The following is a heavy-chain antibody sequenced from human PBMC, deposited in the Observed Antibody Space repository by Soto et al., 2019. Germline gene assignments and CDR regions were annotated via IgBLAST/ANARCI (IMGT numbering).Heavy chain of an antibody. D-gene: IGHD3-10*01. Sequence: GVSLRLSCAASGFTFSSYWMSWVRQAPGKGLEWVANIKQDGSEKYYVDSVKGRFTISRDNAKNSLYLQMNSLRAEDAAVYYCARLIYGSGSSYYFDYWGQGTLVTVSS. J-gene: IGHJ4*02. CDR2: IKQDGSEK. CDR3: ARLIYGSGSSYYFDY. V-gene: IGHV3-7*03. CDR1: GFTFSSYW.